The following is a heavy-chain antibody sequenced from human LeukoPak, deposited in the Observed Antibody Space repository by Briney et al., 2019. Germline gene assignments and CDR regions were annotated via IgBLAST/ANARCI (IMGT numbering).Heavy chain of an antibody. CDR3: ARSGYSVYPPYSYYYMDV. CDR1: GFSFSNYA. CDR2: IRGGGET. Sequence: GGSLRLSCAASGFSFSNYAMSWVRHAPARGPEWVSSIRGGGETFYADSVKGRFTLSRDDSRNTLYLQMNSLRAEDTAMYYCARSGYSVYPPYSYYYMDVWGKGITVTVSS. D-gene: IGHD5/OR15-5a*01. J-gene: IGHJ6*03. V-gene: IGHV3-23*01.